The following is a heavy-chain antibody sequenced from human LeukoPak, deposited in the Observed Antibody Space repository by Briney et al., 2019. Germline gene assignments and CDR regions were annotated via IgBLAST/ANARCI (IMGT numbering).Heavy chain of an antibody. D-gene: IGHD2-2*01. J-gene: IGHJ4*02. V-gene: IGHV3-30*18. CDR2: ISYDGSNK. Sequence: PGGSLRLSCAASGFTFSSYGMHWVRQAPGMGLEWVAVISYDGSNKYYADSVKGRFTISRDNSKNTLYLQMNSLRAEDTAVYYCAKPYCSSTSCLLFDYWGQGTLVTVSS. CDR1: GFTFSSYG. CDR3: AKPYCSSTSCLLFDY.